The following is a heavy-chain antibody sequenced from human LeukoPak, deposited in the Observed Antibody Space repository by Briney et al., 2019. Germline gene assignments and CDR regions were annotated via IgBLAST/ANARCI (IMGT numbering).Heavy chain of an antibody. J-gene: IGHJ4*02. V-gene: IGHV4-4*07. CDR3: ARDTSPHSSSWFLGR. D-gene: IGHD6-13*01. Sequence: SETLSLTCTVSGGSISSYYWSWIRQPAGKGLEWIGRIYTSGSTNYNPALKSRVTMSVDTSKNQLSLKLSSVTAADTAVYYCARDTSPHSSSWFLGRWGQGTLVTVSS. CDR1: GGSISSYY. CDR2: IYTSGST.